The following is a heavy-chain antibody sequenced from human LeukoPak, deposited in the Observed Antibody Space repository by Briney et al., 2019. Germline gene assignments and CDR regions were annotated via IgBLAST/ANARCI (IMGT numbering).Heavy chain of an antibody. CDR3: ARERRGVLLWFGKPYYMDV. CDR1: GGTFSSYA. J-gene: IGHJ6*03. Sequence: SVKVSCKASGGTFSSYAISWVRQAPGQGLEWMGGIIPIFGTANYAQKFQGRVTITADKSTSTAYMELSSLRSEDTAVYYCARERRGVLLWFGKPYYMDVWGKGTTVTVSS. D-gene: IGHD3-10*01. V-gene: IGHV1-69*06. CDR2: IIPIFGTA.